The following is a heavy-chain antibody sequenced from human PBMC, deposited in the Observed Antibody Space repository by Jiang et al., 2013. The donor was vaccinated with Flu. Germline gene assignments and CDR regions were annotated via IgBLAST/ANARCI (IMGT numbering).Heavy chain of an antibody. V-gene: IGHV2-5*01. J-gene: IGHJ1*01. CDR3: VHSAGFQYHNTGYNEPVLYFQN. CDR1: GFSLTSDLVG. CDR2: IYWNDDH. D-gene: IGHD3-9*01. Sequence: KPTQTLTLTCTFSGFSLTSDLVGVGWVRQPPGRALEWLAFIYWNDDHRYNPSLRRRLSITKDPSKNQVVLTMTNMGPVDTGTYFCVHSAGFQYHNTGYNEPVLYFQNWGQGT.